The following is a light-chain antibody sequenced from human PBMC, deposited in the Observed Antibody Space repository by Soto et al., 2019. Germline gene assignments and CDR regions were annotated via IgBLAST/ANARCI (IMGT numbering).Light chain of an antibody. CDR2: DAS. Sequence: EIVLTQSPGTLSMSPGERATLSCRASQSLSSSSLAWYQQKPGQAPRLLIYDASTRATGLPARFSGSGSGTEFTLTVSSLRSEDFAVYYCQQYNNWPLITFGQGTRLEIK. CDR1: QSLSSS. V-gene: IGKV3-15*01. J-gene: IGKJ5*01. CDR3: QQYNNWPLIT.